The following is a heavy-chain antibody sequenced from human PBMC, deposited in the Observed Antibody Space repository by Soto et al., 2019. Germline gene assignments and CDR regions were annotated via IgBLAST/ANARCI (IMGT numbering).Heavy chain of an antibody. D-gene: IGHD3-16*01. CDR3: ARWGTTGGLDV. Sequence: QVQLVESGGGVVQPGTSLRVSCVGSGFTFRSYVIHWVRQAPGKGLEWVALTSYDGSDKYYDDSVRGRFTISRDNSRNTVDLHMDSLRLEDTALYYCARWGTTGGLDVWGKCTLVSVSS. J-gene: IGHJ1*01. CDR2: TSYDGSDK. V-gene: IGHV3-30*19. CDR1: GFTFRSYV.